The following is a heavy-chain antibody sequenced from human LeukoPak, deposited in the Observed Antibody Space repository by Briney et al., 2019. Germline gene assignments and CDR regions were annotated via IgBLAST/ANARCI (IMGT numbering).Heavy chain of an antibody. V-gene: IGHV3-30*02. Sequence: GGSLRLSCAASGFTFSSYGMHWVRQAPGKGLEWVAFIRYDGSNKYYADSVKGRFTISRDNSKDTLYLQMNSLRAEDTAVYYCAKEGAVRVIVVVVFDYWGQGTLVTVSS. D-gene: IGHD3-22*01. CDR3: AKEGAVRVIVVVVFDY. J-gene: IGHJ4*02. CDR1: GFTFSSYG. CDR2: IRYDGSNK.